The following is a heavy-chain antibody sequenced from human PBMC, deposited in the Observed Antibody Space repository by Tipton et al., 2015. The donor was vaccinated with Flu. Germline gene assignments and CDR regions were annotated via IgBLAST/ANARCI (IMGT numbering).Heavy chain of an antibody. CDR3: ARDEVVQGSYYYYGMDV. V-gene: IGHV4-39*07. CDR2: IYYSGST. CDR1: GGSISSSSYY. J-gene: IGHJ6*02. Sequence: TLSLTCTVSGGSISSSSYYWGWIRQPPGKGLEWIGSIYYSGSTYYNPSLKSRVTISVDTSKNQFSLKLSSVTAADTAVYYCARDEVVQGSYYYYGMDVWGQGTTVTVSS. D-gene: IGHD3-10*01.